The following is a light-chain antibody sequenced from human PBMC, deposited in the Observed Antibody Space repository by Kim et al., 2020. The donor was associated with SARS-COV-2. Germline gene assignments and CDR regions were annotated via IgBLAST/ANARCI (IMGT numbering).Light chain of an antibody. CDR3: QQLDTPAWT. CDR1: QGSRSY. Sequence: AFVGDRVTITCRASQGSRSYVAWYQQKPGKAPKLLIYAASTLHSGFPSRFSGRGSGTDFTLTITNLQPEDCATYYCQQLDTPAWTFGPGTKVDIK. V-gene: IGKV1-9*01. J-gene: IGKJ1*01. CDR2: AAS.